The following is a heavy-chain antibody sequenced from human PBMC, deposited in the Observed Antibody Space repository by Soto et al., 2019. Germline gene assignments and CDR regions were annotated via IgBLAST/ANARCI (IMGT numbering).Heavy chain of an antibody. D-gene: IGHD2-2*01. CDR2: VWKSGMT. J-gene: IGHJ6*02. CDR1: GFTFSSYS. CDR3: ARDFVVPAAMSLDRYYYYGMDV. Sequence: GGSLRVSCAASGFTFSSYSMCWVRQAPGEGLGLRCIVWKSGMTDKRVALGGRCIISKNNSKNTLYLQMNSLRAEDTAVYYCARDFVVPAAMSLDRYYYYGMDVWGQGTTVTVSS. V-gene: IGHV3-66*01.